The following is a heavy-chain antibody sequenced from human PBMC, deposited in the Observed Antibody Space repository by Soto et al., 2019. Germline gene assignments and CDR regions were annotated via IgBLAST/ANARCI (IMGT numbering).Heavy chain of an antibody. Sequence: LSLTCTVSGGSINTFYWSWVRQPAGKGLEWIGRIFSSGSTSFNPSLESRVAMSVDTSKNHFSLNLSSVTAADMAVYYCAREGSYSAYNFAHGIQLWSFDFWGQGALLTVSS. CDR3: AREGSYSAYNFAHGIQLWSFDF. CDR1: GGSINTFY. D-gene: IGHD5-12*01. CDR2: IFSSGST. V-gene: IGHV4-4*07. J-gene: IGHJ4*02.